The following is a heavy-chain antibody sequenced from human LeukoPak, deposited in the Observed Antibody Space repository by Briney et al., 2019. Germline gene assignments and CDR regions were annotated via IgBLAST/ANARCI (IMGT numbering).Heavy chain of an antibody. D-gene: IGHD4-23*01. Sequence: GGSLRLSCAASGFTFSSYGMHWVRQAPGKGLEWVAFIRYDGSNKYYADSVKGRFTISRDNSKNTLYLQMNSLRAEDTAVYYCAKVGGVSYYYYYMDVWGKGTTV. CDR3: AKVGGVSYYYYYMDV. V-gene: IGHV3-30*02. J-gene: IGHJ6*03. CDR2: IRYDGSNK. CDR1: GFTFSSYG.